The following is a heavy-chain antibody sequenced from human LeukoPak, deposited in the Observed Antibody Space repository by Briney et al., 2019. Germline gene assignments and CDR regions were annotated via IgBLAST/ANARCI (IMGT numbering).Heavy chain of an antibody. CDR2: IYYSGST. D-gene: IGHD3-10*01. V-gene: IGHV4-31*01. Sequence: SQTLSLTCTVSGGSISSGGYYWSWLRQHPGKGLEWLGYIYYSGSTYYNPSLNSLFTISVDTSKNQFSLKLSSVTAADTAVYYCARAVFGGESWIFDYWGQGTLVTVSS. CDR3: ARAVFGGESWIFDY. J-gene: IGHJ4*02. CDR1: GGSISSGGYY.